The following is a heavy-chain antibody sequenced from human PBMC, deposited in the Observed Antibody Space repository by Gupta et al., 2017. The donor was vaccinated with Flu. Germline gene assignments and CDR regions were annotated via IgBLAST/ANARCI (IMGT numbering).Heavy chain of an antibody. D-gene: IGHD4-11*01. V-gene: IGHV1-69*06. J-gene: IGHJ6*03. CDR3: ASDGPTVTPGDYYYMDG. CDR2: IPPSFGTA. CDR1: GGSFSSYG. Sequence: QVQLVQSAAEVKKPGSSVKVSCKASGGSFSSYGVSWVRQAPGQGLEWMGGIPPSFGTANYAQKVQGRVTITADKSTSTAYMELHSLRSEDTAVYYCASDGPTVTPGDYYYMDGGGTGTTVTVSS.